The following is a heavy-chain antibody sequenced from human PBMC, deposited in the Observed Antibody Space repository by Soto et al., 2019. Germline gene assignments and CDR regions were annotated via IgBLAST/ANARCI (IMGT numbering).Heavy chain of an antibody. V-gene: IGHV3-48*01. CDR2: ISISSTI. CDR1: GFTFSSYS. CDR3: ATQGIVVVTAFDI. Sequence: GESLKISCAASGFTFSSYSMNWVRQAPGKGLEWVSYISISSTIYYADSVKGRFTISRDNAKNSLYLQMNSLRAEDTAVYYCATQGIVVVTAFDIWGQGTMVTVSS. J-gene: IGHJ3*02. D-gene: IGHD2-2*01.